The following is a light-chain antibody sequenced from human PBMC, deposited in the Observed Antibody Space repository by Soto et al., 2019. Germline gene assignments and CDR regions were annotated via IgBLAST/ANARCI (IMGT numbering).Light chain of an antibody. CDR2: ANS. V-gene: IGLV1-40*01. Sequence: QSLLTHPPSLSGAPGQRVTISCTGSSSNIGAGYDVHWYQQLPGTAPKLLIYANSNRPSGVPGRFSGSKSGTSASLAITGLQAEDEADYYCQSYDSSLSGYVFGTGTKVTVL. CDR1: SSNIGAGYD. J-gene: IGLJ1*01. CDR3: QSYDSSLSGYV.